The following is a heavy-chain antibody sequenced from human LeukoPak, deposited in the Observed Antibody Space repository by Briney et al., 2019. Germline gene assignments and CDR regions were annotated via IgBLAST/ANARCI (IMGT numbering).Heavy chain of an antibody. J-gene: IGHJ4*02. CDR1: GGSISSSSYY. CDR3: ASGYSNIQFDY. Sequence: PSETLSLTCTVSGGSISSSSYYWGWIRQPPGKGLEWIGSIYYSGSTYYNPSLKSRVTISVDTSKNQFSLKLSSVTAADTAVYYCASGYSNIQFDYWGQGTLVTVSS. V-gene: IGHV4-39*01. D-gene: IGHD4-11*01. CDR2: IYYSGST.